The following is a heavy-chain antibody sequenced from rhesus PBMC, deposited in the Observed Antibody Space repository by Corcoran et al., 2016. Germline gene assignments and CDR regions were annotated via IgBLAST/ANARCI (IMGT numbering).Heavy chain of an antibody. Sequence: QLQLQESGPGLVTPSETLSVTCAVSGGSIRSSYWSWIRPAPGKGLEGIGNIYGSGSSTNYNPSRKSRVTLSIDTSKNQCSLKLSSVTAADTAVYYCARLYGIVGAHDYWGQGVLVTVSS. CDR2: IYGSGSST. J-gene: IGHJ4*01. CDR3: ARLYGIVGAHDY. D-gene: IGHD1-44*02. V-gene: IGHV4-169*01. CDR1: GGSIRSSY.